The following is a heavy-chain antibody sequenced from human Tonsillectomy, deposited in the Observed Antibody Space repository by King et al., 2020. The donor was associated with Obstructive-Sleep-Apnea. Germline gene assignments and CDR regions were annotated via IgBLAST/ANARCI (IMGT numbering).Heavy chain of an antibody. D-gene: IGHD6-19*01. J-gene: IGHJ4*02. CDR1: GGSFSGYY. CDR3: ARGRFSGWLNPFDY. V-gene: IGHV4-34*01. Sequence: VQLQQWGAGLLKPSETLSLTCAVYGGSFSGYYWSWIRQPPGKGLEWIGEINHSGSTNYNPSLKSRVTISVDTSKNQFSLKLSSVTAADTAVYYCARGRFSGWLNPFDYWGQGTLVTVSS. CDR2: INHSGST.